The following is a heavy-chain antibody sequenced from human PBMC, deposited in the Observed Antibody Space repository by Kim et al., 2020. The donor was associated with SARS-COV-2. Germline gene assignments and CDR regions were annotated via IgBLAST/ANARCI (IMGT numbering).Heavy chain of an antibody. D-gene: IGHD3-16*01. Sequence: GGSLRLSCAASGFTFSGHAMPWVRHAPGKGLEWVAAIWNGGSNVCYVDSVKGRFTISRDNSKDTLYLQMNSLRAEDTAVYYCAKPVVGPGYYIWGYCGQG. CDR3: AKPVVGPGYYIWGY. J-gene: IGHJ4*02. CDR1: GFTFSGHA. V-gene: IGHV3-33*06. CDR2: IWNGGSNV.